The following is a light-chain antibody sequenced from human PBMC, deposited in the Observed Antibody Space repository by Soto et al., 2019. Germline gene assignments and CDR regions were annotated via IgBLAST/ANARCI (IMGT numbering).Light chain of an antibody. V-gene: IGLV2-11*01. CDR2: EVN. Sequence: QSVLNQPRSVSGSPGQSVTVSCPGTSSDVGGYNHVTWYQQHPGKAPKLMISEVNKRPSGVPDRFSGSKSGNTASLTISGLQAEDEADYYCCSFAGRIFGFGTGNKLTVL. CDR1: SSDVGGYNH. CDR3: CSFAGRIFG. J-gene: IGLJ1*01.